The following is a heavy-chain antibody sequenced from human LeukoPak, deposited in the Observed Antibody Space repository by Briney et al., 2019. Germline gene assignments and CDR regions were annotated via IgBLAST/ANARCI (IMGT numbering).Heavy chain of an antibody. CDR1: GFTFSRFW. V-gene: IGHV3-7*01. CDR2: IKQDGGEK. CDR3: ASGSGWLIEN. D-gene: IGHD6-19*01. Sequence: HPGGSLRLSCAASGFTFSRFWMNWVRQAPGKGLEWVANIKQDGGEKHYVDSAKGRFTISGDNAKNSLYLQMNSLRAEDTAVYCCASGSGWLIENWGQGTLVTVSS. J-gene: IGHJ4*02.